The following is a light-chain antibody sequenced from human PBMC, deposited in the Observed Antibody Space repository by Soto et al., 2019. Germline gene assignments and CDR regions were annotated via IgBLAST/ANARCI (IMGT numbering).Light chain of an antibody. CDR2: GAS. J-gene: IGKJ4*01. V-gene: IGKV3-20*01. Sequence: EIVLTQSPGTLSLSPGERATLSCRASQSVSSSYLAWYQQKPGQAPRLLIYGASSRATGTPDRFSGSASGTDFTLTISRLEPEDFAVYYCQQYGSSPLTFGGGTKVEIK. CDR1: QSVSSSY. CDR3: QQYGSSPLT.